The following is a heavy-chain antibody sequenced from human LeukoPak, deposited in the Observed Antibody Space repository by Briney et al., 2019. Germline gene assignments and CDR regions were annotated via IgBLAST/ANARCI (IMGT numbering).Heavy chain of an antibody. CDR2: VSQGGTI. J-gene: IGHJ5*02. V-gene: IGHV4-38-2*02. D-gene: IGHD5-18*01. Sequence: SETLSLTCTVSDDSINSGYFWGWIRQTPGKGLEWIGSVSQGGTIHYNPSLKSRVTISIDTSKNQFSLSLKSLTAADTAMYYCARVNFYSYGRFDPWGQGTLVTVSS. CDR1: DDSINSGYF. CDR3: ARVNFYSYGRFDP.